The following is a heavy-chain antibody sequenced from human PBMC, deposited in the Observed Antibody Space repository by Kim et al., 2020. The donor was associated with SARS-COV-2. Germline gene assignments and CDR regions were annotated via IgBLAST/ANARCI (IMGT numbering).Heavy chain of an antibody. CDR2: INPSGVSA. CDR1: GNTFTTYY. CDR3: ARGYGGSGYYYD. J-gene: IGHJ3*01. V-gene: IGHV1-46*01. D-gene: IGHD3-22*01. Sequence: ASVKVSCKASGNTFTTYYIHWVRQAPGQGLEWMAIINPSGVSATYTQKFQGRVTMTRDTSTSTVYMELSSLRSEDTAVYYCARGYGGSGYYYDWGQGTMVTVSS.